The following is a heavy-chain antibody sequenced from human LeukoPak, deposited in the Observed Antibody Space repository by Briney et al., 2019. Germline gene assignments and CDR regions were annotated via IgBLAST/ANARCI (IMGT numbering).Heavy chain of an antibody. J-gene: IGHJ4*02. CDR2: INHSGST. Sequence: PSETLSLTCAVYGGSFSGYYWSWIRQPPGKGLEWIGEINHSGSTNYNPSLKSRVTISVDTSKNQFSLKLSSVTAADTAVYYCARDWSGYYHFDYWGQGTLVTVSS. D-gene: IGHD3-3*01. CDR1: GGSFSGYY. CDR3: ARDWSGYYHFDY. V-gene: IGHV4-34*01.